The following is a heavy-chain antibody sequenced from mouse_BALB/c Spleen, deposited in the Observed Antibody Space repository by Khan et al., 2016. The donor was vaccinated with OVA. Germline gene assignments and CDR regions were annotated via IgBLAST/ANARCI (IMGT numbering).Heavy chain of an antibody. Sequence: VQLQQSGPELVRPGASVKISCKASGYSFTGYFMNWVMQSHGKSLEWIGRINPHIGETYYNQRFKDKATLTVDESSSTAHMELRSLASEDSAVYCCTRSYRSGFAYWGQGTTLTVSS. V-gene: IGHV1-20*02. J-gene: IGHJ2*01. CDR2: INPHIGET. D-gene: IGHD1-1*01. CDR1: GYSFTGYF. CDR3: TRSYRSGFAY.